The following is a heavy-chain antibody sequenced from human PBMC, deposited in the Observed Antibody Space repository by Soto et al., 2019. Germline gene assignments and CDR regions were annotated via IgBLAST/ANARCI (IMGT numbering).Heavy chain of an antibody. CDR2: ISGGGGNT. CDR1: GFTFCNYA. D-gene: IGHD3-22*01. J-gene: IGHJ3*02. Sequence: EVQLLESGGGLVQPGGSLRLSCTASGFTFCNYAMSWVRQAPGKGLEWVSSISGGGGNTYYADSVKGRFTIFRDNSKNTLFLQMNSLRVEDTALYYCAKKDGTDGYYDAFDIWGRGTMVTVSS. CDR3: AKKDGTDGYYDAFDI. V-gene: IGHV3-23*01.